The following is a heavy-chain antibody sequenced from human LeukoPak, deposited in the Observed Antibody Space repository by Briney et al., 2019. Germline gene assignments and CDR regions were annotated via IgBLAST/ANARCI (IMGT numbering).Heavy chain of an antibody. J-gene: IGHJ5*01. D-gene: IGHD3-3*01. Sequence: GGSLRLSSAASGFTFSDYYIHWVRQTPGKGLVWGSRINGVWRDRIYADSVKGRFTISRDNAKNTVYLQMNSLRAEDTAMYYCVRDWHHYDFDSWGQGTLVTVSS. CDR3: VRDWHHYDFDS. CDR2: INGVWRDR. V-gene: IGHV3-74*01. CDR1: GFTFSDYY.